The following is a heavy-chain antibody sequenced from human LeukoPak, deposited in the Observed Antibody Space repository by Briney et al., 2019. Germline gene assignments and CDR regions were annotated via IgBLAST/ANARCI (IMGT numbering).Heavy chain of an antibody. D-gene: IGHD3-10*01. CDR1: GVSFNSDDYY. Sequence: SETLSLTCGVSGVSFNSDDYYWNWLRQPPGRGLEWIVYIYYGGNTNYNPSLRSRVTISMDTSKNQFSLKVNSVTAADTAVYFCASGPRNYYYSGSYHYWGQGTLVTVSS. CDR3: ASGPRNYYYSGSYHY. CDR2: IYYGGNT. V-gene: IGHV4-61*08. J-gene: IGHJ4*02.